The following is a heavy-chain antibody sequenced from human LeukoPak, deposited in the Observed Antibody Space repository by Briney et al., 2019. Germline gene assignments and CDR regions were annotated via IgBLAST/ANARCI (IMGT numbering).Heavy chain of an antibody. CDR3: ARDQRVTGRPDIDY. D-gene: IGHD6-6*01. CDR2: ISSDGSST. J-gene: IGHJ4*02. Sequence: GGSLRLSCAAAGFTFRNHWMHWVRQTPGKGLVWVSRISSDGSSTTYADSVKGRFTISRDNAKNTLYLQMNNLRAEDTAMYYCARDQRVTGRPDIDYWGQGTLVIVSS. V-gene: IGHV3-74*03. CDR1: GFTFRNHW.